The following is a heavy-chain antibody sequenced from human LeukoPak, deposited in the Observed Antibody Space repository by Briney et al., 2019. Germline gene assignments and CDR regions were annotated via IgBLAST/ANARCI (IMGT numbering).Heavy chain of an antibody. Sequence: GGSLRLSCAASGFTFSSSAMNWVRQVPGKGLEWVSASGTAGDTYYADSVKGRFTISRNDSKNTLYLQMTSLRAEDTAVYYCAKKTPGTYPFDYWGQGTLVTVSP. J-gene: IGHJ4*02. CDR3: AKKTPGTYPFDY. V-gene: IGHV3-23*01. D-gene: IGHD6-13*01. CDR1: GFTFSSSA. CDR2: SGTAGDT.